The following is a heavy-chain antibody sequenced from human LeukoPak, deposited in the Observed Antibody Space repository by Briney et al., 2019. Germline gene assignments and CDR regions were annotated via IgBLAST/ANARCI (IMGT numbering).Heavy chain of an antibody. CDR2: ISNDGDDK. Sequence: GGSLRLSCAASGFTFSTYPIHWVRQAPGKGLEWLAVISNDGDDKHYTDSVKGRFTISRDNSKNTHFLQMNSLRAEDTAVYYCAKTGPYYFDYWGQGILVTVSS. CDR1: GFTFSTYP. V-gene: IGHV3-30-3*02. CDR3: AKTGPYYFDY. D-gene: IGHD7-27*01. J-gene: IGHJ4*02.